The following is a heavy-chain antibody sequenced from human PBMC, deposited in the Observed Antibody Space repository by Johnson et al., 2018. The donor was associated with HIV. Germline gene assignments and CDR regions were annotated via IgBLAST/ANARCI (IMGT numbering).Heavy chain of an antibody. CDR1: GFTFSDYY. D-gene: IGHD3-16*01. V-gene: IGHV3-66*02. J-gene: IGHJ3*02. Sequence: DVQVVESGGGLVKPGGSLRLSCAASGFTFSDYYMSWIRQAPGKGLEWVAVIYSGGSTYYADSVKGRFTISRDNSKNTLYLQMNSLRAEDTAVYYCARGRGALDIWGQGTVVTVSS. CDR3: ARGRGALDI. CDR2: IYSGGST.